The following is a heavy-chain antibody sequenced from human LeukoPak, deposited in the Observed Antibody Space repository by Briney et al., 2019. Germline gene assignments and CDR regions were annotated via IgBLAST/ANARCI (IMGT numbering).Heavy chain of an antibody. V-gene: IGHV3-30*18. D-gene: IGHD3-22*01. Sequence: GGSLRLSCAASGFTFSSYGMHWVRQASGKGLEWVAVISYDGSNKYYADSVKGRFTISRDNSKNTLYLQMNSLRAEDTAVYYCAKGSWGSSGYLIYWGQGTPVTVSS. CDR3: AKGSWGSSGYLIY. CDR1: GFTFSSYG. J-gene: IGHJ4*02. CDR2: ISYDGSNK.